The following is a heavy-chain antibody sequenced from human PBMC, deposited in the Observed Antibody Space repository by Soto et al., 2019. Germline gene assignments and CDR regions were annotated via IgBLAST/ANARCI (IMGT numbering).Heavy chain of an antibody. D-gene: IGHD6-19*01. CDR3: AQALGLAVAGPGRFAL. CDR1: GGTFSRYA. J-gene: IGHJ2*01. CDR2: ITPMFGTA. V-gene: IGHV1-69*12. Sequence: QVQLVQSGAEVKKYGSSVKVSCKASGGTFSRYAISWVRQAPGQGLAWMGGITPMFGTANYAQKFQGRVTITADEPTSTAYKELSSLRSDDTAVYYCAQALGLAVAGPGRFALWGRGTLVTVSP.